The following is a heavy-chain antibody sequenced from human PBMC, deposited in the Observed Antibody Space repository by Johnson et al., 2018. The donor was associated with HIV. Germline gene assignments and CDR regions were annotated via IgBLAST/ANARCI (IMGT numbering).Heavy chain of an antibody. J-gene: IGHJ3*02. Sequence: QVQLVESGGGVVKPGRSLRLSCAASGFTFSCYDMSWIRQAPGKGLEWVSYISSSGSTIYYADSVEGRFTIPRDNAKNSLYLQMNSLSAGDTAVYYCARENWGAFDIWGQGTMVTVSS. CDR1: GFTFSCYD. CDR3: ARENWGAFDI. CDR2: ISSSGSTI. V-gene: IGHV3-11*04. D-gene: IGHD7-27*01.